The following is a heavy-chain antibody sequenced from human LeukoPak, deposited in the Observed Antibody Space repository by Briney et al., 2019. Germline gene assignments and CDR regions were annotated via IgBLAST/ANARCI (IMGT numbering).Heavy chain of an antibody. CDR1: GGTFSSYA. Sequence: GSSVKVSCKASGGTFSSYAISWVRQAPGQGLEWMGGIIPIFGTANYAQKFQGRVTITADESTSTAYMELSSLRSEDTAVYYCARRSHYGDYGNAFDIWGQGTMVTVSS. V-gene: IGHV1-69*01. CDR3: ARRSHYGDYGNAFDI. J-gene: IGHJ3*02. CDR2: IIPIFGTA. D-gene: IGHD4-17*01.